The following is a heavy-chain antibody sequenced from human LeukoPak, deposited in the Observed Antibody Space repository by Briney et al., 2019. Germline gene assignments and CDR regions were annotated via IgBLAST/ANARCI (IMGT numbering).Heavy chain of an antibody. J-gene: IGHJ6*02. CDR2: ISGSGGST. CDR3: AKALTVTTFHYYYYGMDV. Sequence: PGGSLRLSCAASGFTFSSYAMSWVRQAPGKGLEWVSAISGSGGSTYYADSVKGRFTISRDNSKNTLYLQMNSLRAEDTAVYYCAKALTVTTFHYYYYGMDVWGQGTTVTVSS. V-gene: IGHV3-23*01. CDR1: GFTFSSYA. D-gene: IGHD4-17*01.